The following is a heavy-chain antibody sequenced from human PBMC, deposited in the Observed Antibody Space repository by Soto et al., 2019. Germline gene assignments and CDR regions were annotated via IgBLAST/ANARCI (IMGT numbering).Heavy chain of an antibody. Sequence: PSETLSPACTVSVGFISSRNYYWAWVRQAPGKGLEWAAIMYYMGPTYYHSSPRNRFTVSVDTSTNPFSRRLSSLTAADTAMTYCTSLQVPGNFDYWGQGTLVTVSS. CDR3: TSLQVPGNFDY. V-gene: IGHV4-39*01. J-gene: IGHJ4*02. D-gene: IGHD1-1*01. CDR1: VGFISSRNYY. CDR2: MYYMGPT.